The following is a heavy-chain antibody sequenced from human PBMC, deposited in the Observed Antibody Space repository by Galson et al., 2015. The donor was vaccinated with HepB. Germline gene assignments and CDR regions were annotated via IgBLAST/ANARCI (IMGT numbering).Heavy chain of an antibody. CDR2: ISSSSSYI. Sequence: SLRLSCAASGFTFSSYSMNWVRQAPGKGLEWVSSISSSSSYIYYADSVKGRFTISRDNAKNSLYLQMNSLRAEDTAVYYCATPIYDFWSGYQGDYWGQGTLVTVSS. J-gene: IGHJ4*02. D-gene: IGHD3-3*01. CDR1: GFTFSSYS. CDR3: ATPIYDFWSGYQGDY. V-gene: IGHV3-21*01.